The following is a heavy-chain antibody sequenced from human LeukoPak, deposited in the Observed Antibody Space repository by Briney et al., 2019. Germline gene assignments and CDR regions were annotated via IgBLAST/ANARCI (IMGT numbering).Heavy chain of an antibody. CDR2: IIPIFGTT. CDR1: GGTFNNYA. D-gene: IGHD3-22*01. Sequence: ASVKVSCKASGGTFNNYAINWVRQAPGQGLEWMGGIIPIFGTTNYPLKFQGRVTITADKSTGTAYMELSSLRSEDTAVYYCATDQAYHYDSSPNIKWGQGTLVTVSS. CDR3: ATDQAYHYDSSPNIK. V-gene: IGHV1-69*06. J-gene: IGHJ4*02.